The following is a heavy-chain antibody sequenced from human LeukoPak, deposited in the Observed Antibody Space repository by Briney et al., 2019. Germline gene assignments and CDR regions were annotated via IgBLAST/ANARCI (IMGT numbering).Heavy chain of an antibody. CDR3: AKEGDYYGTHNWFDT. CDR2: ISGSGGST. CDR1: GFTFSSYA. J-gene: IGHJ5*02. V-gene: IGHV3-23*01. Sequence: PGASLRLSCAASGFTFSSYAMSWVRQAPGKGLEWVSAISGSGGSTYYADSVKGRFTISRDNSKNTLYLQMNSLRAEDTAVYYCAKEGDYYGTHNWFDTWGQGTLVTVSS. D-gene: IGHD3-10*01.